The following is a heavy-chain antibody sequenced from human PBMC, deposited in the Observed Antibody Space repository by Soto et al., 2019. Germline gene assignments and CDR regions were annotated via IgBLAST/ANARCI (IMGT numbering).Heavy chain of an antibody. CDR3: AASIFYYGMDV. V-gene: IGHV5-51*01. J-gene: IGHJ6*02. CDR2: IYPGDSDT. Sequence: PGESLKICCQGSGYTFTDYWIGWVRQMPGKGPEWMGIIYPGDSDTKYNPSFQGQVTISADKSITTTYLQWSSLKASDTAIYSCAASIFYYGMDVWGQGTTVTVYS. CDR1: GYTFTDYW.